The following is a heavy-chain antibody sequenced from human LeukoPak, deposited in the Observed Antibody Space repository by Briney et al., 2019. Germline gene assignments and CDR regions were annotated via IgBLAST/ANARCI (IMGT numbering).Heavy chain of an antibody. J-gene: IGHJ4*02. D-gene: IGHD6-13*01. V-gene: IGHV4-38-2*01. CDR3: ARLPRAAAGY. CDR2: IYHSGST. Sequence: LETLSLTCAVSGYSISSGYYWGWIRQPPGKGLEWIGSIYHSGSTYYNPSLKSRVTISVDTSKNQFSLKLSSVTAADTAVYYCARLPRAAAGYWGQGTLVTVSS. CDR1: GYSISSGYY.